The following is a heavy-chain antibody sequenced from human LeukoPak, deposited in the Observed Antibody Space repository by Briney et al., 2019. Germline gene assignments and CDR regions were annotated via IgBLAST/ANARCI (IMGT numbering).Heavy chain of an antibody. CDR3: AKNKGPLSSASDY. V-gene: IGHV3-23*01. J-gene: IGHJ4*02. Sequence: GGSLRLSCAASGFTFSSYGMRWVRQAPGKGLEWVSTISGSGDSTDYADSVKGRFTISRDNSKNTLSLQMNSLRAQDTAVYYCAKNKGPLSSASDYWGQGTLVTVSS. CDR1: GFTFSSYG. CDR2: ISGSGDST. D-gene: IGHD5/OR15-5a*01.